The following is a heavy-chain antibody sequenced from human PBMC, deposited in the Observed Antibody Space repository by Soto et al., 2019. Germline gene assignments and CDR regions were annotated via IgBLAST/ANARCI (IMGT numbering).Heavy chain of an antibody. J-gene: IGHJ4*02. V-gene: IGHV1-3*01. D-gene: IGHD2-15*01. CDR2: INAGNGNT. CDR1: GCTFTSYA. Sequence: QVQLVQSGAEVKKPGASVKVSCKASGCTFTSYAMHWVRQAPGQRLEWMGWINAGNGNTKYSQKFQGRVTITRDTSASTAYMELSSLRSEDTAVYYCARDLGYCSGGSCYPYFDYWGQGTLVTVSS. CDR3: ARDLGYCSGGSCYPYFDY.